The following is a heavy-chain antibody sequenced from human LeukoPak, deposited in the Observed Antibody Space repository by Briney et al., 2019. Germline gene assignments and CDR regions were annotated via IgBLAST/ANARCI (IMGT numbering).Heavy chain of an antibody. Sequence: SETLSLTCTVSGGSISSSSYYWGWIRQPPGKGLEWIGSIYYSGSTYYNPSLKSRVTISVDTSENQFSLKLSSVTAADTAVYYCARQSGYYRYYFDYWGQGTLVTVSS. J-gene: IGHJ4*02. V-gene: IGHV4-39*01. CDR2: IYYSGST. CDR1: GGSISSSSYY. D-gene: IGHD3-22*01. CDR3: ARQSGYYRYYFDY.